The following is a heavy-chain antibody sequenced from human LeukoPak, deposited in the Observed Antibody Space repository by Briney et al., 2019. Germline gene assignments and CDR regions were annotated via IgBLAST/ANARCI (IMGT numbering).Heavy chain of an antibody. V-gene: IGHV1-18*04. D-gene: IGHD3-22*01. J-gene: IGHJ4*02. CDR3: ARMGTYYDSSGYYSDY. CDR1: GYIFTDYY. Sequence: GASVKVSCKASGYIFTDYYMHWVRQAPGQELGWMGWISAYNGNTNYAQKLQGRVTMTTDTSTSTAYMELRSLRSDDTAVYYCARMGTYYDSSGYYSDYWGQGTLVTVSS. CDR2: ISAYNGNT.